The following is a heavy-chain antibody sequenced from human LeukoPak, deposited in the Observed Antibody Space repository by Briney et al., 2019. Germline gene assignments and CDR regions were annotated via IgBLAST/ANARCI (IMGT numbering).Heavy chain of an antibody. CDR1: GFTFSSYW. CDR3: ARGYGDSPVYHYYGMDV. J-gene: IGHJ6*02. V-gene: IGHV3-74*01. CDR2: INNDGNSI. D-gene: IGHD4-17*01. Sequence: GGSLRLSCAASGFTFSSYWMHWVRQVPGKGLVWVSRINNDGNSITYADSVKGRFTISRDNAKSTLYLQMNSLRAEDRAVYFCARGYGDSPVYHYYGMDVWGQGTTVTVSS.